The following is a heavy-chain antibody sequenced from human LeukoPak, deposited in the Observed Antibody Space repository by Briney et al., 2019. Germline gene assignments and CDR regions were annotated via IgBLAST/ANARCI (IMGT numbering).Heavy chain of an antibody. J-gene: IGHJ4*02. Sequence: GESLRLSCAASGFTFSSYGMHWVRQAPGKGLEWVAVISYDGSNKYYADSVKGRFTISRDNSKNTLYLQMNSLRAEDTAVYYCAKFPPVDTAMVTDYWGQGTLVTVSS. CDR1: GFTFSSYG. CDR3: AKFPPVDTAMVTDY. D-gene: IGHD5-18*01. V-gene: IGHV3-30*18. CDR2: ISYDGSNK.